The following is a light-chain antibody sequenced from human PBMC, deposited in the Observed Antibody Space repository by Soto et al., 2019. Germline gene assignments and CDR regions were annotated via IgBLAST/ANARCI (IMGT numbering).Light chain of an antibody. CDR3: QSYENNNHVL. V-gene: IGLV6-57*04. CDR1: SDSIATYY. CDR2: EGK. J-gene: IGLJ3*02. Sequence: NFMLTRPHSMSGSPGKTVTISCTRSSDSIATYYVQWYQQRPGRAPTTVIYEGKRRPSWVPDRFSGSIDSSSNSASLTISGLKIEDEAGYYCQSYENNNHVLFGGGTKLTVL.